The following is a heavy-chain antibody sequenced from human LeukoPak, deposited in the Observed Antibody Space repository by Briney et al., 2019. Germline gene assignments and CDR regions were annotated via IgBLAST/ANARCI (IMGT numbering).Heavy chain of an antibody. CDR3: ARVTGYMIEDYFDY. CDR2: IYHSGST. Sequence: SETLSLTCTVSGYSISSGYFWGWIRQPPGKGLEWIGEIYHSGSTYYTPSLKRRVTISIDTSKNQFSLKLSSVTAADTAVYYCARVTGYMIEDYFDYWGQGTLVTVSS. D-gene: IGHD3-22*01. J-gene: IGHJ4*02. V-gene: IGHV4-38-2*02. CDR1: GYSISSGYF.